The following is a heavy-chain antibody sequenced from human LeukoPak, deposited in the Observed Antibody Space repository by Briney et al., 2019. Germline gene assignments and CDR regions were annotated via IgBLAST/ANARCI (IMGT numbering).Heavy chain of an antibody. CDR1: GYTLTELS. Sequence: ASVKVSCKVSGYTLTELSMHWVRQAPGKGLEWMGGFDPEDGETIYAQKFQGRVTMTEDTSTDTAYMDLSSLRSEDTAVYYCARGGYSSPRGWFDPWGQGTLVTVSS. CDR3: ARGGYSSPRGWFDP. D-gene: IGHD6-19*01. J-gene: IGHJ5*02. V-gene: IGHV1-24*01. CDR2: FDPEDGET.